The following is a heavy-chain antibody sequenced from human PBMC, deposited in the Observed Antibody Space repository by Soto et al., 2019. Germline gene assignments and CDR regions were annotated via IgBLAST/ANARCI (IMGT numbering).Heavy chain of an antibody. V-gene: IGHV1-18*01. CDR3: ARDTSHIVVVTAGFDY. CDR1: GYTFTSYG. CDR2: ISAYNGNT. J-gene: IGHJ4*02. D-gene: IGHD2-21*02. Sequence: GASVKVSCKAPGYTFTSYGISWVRQAPGQGLEWMGWISAYNGNTSYAQKLQGRVTMTRDTSTSTVYMELSSLRSEDTAVYYCARDTSHIVVVTAGFDYWGQGTLVTVSS.